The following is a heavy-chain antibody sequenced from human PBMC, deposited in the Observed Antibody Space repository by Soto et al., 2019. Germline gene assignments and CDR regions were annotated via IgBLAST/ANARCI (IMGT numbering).Heavy chain of an antibody. CDR2: IDPYNSNT. CDR1: GYTFTSYG. Sequence: QVQLVQSGAEMKKPGASVKVSCKASGYTFTSYGMSWVRQAPGQGLEWMGWIDPYNSNTKDEPKFQGRVTMTSDTSTSTAYMELRSLRSDDTAVYYCARHIYMVRGVIIDYWGQGTLVTVSS. V-gene: IGHV1-18*04. D-gene: IGHD3-10*01. J-gene: IGHJ4*02. CDR3: ARHIYMVRGVIIDY.